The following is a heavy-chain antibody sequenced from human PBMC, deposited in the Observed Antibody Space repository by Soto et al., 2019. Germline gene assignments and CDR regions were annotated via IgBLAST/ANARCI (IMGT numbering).Heavy chain of an antibody. CDR2: MNPNSGNT. D-gene: IGHD2-2*01. V-gene: IGHV1-8*01. J-gene: IGHJ6*02. CDR1: GYTFTSYD. Sequence: ASVKVSCKASGYTFTSYDINWVRQATGQGLEWMGWMNPNSGNTGYAQKFQGRVTMTRNTSISTAYIELSSLRTEDTAVYYCARGRYCISTSCSYYYYYGMDVWGQGTTVTVSS. CDR3: ARGRYCISTSCSYYYYYGMDV.